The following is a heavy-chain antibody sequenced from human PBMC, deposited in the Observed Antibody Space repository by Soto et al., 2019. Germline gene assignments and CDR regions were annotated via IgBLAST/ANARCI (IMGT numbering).Heavy chain of an antibody. D-gene: IGHD5-18*01. CDR3: ARDHPHSYGVYYFDY. J-gene: IGHJ4*02. V-gene: IGHV4-61*01. CDR2: IYSSGST. CDR1: GGSISRSSYY. Sequence: PSEALSLTCTVSGGSISRSSYYWNWIRQAPGKGLEWIGYIYSSGSTHYNPSLQNRVTISIDTSKNQVSLKVNSVTAADTAVYYCARDHPHSYGVYYFDYWGQGTPVTVSS.